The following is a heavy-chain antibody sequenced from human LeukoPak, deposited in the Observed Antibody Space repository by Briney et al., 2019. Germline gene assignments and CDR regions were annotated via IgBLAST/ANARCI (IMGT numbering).Heavy chain of an antibody. Sequence: SETLSLTCAAYGGSFSGYNWSWIRHPPGKGLGRIVEINHSGSTNYDPALKSRVTISVDTSKTQFSLKLSSVTAADTAVYYCASLPAAGYYFDYWGQGTLVTVSS. V-gene: IGHV4-34*01. CDR2: INHSGST. CDR1: GGSFSGYN. CDR3: ASLPAAGYYFDY. J-gene: IGHJ4*02. D-gene: IGHD6-13*01.